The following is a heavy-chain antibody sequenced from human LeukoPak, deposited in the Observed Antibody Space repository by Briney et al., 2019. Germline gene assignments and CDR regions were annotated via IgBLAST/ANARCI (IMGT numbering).Heavy chain of an antibody. J-gene: IGHJ4*02. CDR1: EFTFSTHG. CDR2: INPNSGGT. V-gene: IGHV1-2*02. CDR3: ARDDASTHDY. Sequence: GGSLRLSCEASEFTFSTHGMHWVRQAPGQGLEWMGWINPNSGGTNYARNFQGRVTMTLDTSIATLYMELSSLTSDDTAVYYCARDDASTHDYWGQGTLVTVSS.